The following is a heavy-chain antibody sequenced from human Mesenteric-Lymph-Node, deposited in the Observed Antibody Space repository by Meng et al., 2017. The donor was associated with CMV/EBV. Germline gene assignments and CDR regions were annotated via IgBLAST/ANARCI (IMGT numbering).Heavy chain of an antibody. J-gene: IGHJ4*02. CDR3: ARVGALGFGSGWYGKELDC. V-gene: IGHV1-8*01. CDR2: MNPNSGNT. D-gene: IGHD6-19*01. Sequence: ASVKVSCKASGYTFTSYDINWVRQATGQGLEWMGWMNPNSGNTGYAQKFQGRVTMTRNTSISTAYMELSSLRSEDTAVYYCARVGALGFGSGWYGKELDCWGQGTLVTVSS. CDR1: GYTFTSYD.